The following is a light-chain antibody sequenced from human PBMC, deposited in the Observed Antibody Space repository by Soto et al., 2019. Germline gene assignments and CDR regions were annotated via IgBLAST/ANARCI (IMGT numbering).Light chain of an antibody. V-gene: IGKV3-20*01. Sequence: EIVLTQSPGTLSLSPGERATLSCRASQSVGTYLAWYQQKPGQAPRLLIYGASSRATGIPDRFSGSGSGTDFTLTISRLEPEDFAVYYCQQHGTSPITFGQGTRLETK. CDR1: QSVGTY. CDR3: QQHGTSPIT. CDR2: GAS. J-gene: IGKJ5*01.